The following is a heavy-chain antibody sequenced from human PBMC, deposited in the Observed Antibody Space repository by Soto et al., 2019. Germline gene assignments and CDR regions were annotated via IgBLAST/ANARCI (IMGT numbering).Heavy chain of an antibody. J-gene: IGHJ6*02. D-gene: IGHD4-17*01. CDR1: GFTFSNAW. CDR2: IKSKTDGGTT. CDR3: TTDKDDYGDYYYYGMDV. V-gene: IGHV3-15*01. Sequence: EVQLVKSGGGLVKPGGSLRLSCAASGFTFSNAWMSWVRHAPGKGLEWVGLIKSKTDGGTTDYAAPVKGRFTISRDDSKNTLYLQMNSLKTEDTAVYYCTTDKDDYGDYYYYGMDVWGQGTTVTVSS.